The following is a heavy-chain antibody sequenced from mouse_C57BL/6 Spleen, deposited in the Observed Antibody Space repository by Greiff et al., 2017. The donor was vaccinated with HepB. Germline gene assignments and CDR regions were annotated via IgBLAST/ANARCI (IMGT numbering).Heavy chain of an antibody. V-gene: IGHV7-3*01. Sequence: EVKLMESGGGLVQPGGSLSLSCAASGFTFTDYYMSWVRQPPGKALEWLGFIRNIANGYTTEYSASVKGRFTISRDNSQSILYLQMNALRAEDSATYYCARYKGYAMDYWGQGTSVTVSS. CDR2: IRNIANGYTT. J-gene: IGHJ4*01. CDR3: ARYKGYAMDY. CDR1: GFTFTDYY.